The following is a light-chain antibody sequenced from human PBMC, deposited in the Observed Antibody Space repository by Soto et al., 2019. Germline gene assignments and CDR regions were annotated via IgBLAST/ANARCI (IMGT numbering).Light chain of an antibody. V-gene: IGKV1-33*01. CDR2: DAS. Sequence: IQLTQSPSSLSASVGDRVTITCQASQDITNYLNWYQQKPGKAPRLLLYDASSLETGVPSRFSGSGSGTDFSLTISSLEPEDVAVYYCQQRSQWPPMTFGQGTRLEIK. J-gene: IGKJ5*01. CDR3: QQRSQWPPMT. CDR1: QDITNY.